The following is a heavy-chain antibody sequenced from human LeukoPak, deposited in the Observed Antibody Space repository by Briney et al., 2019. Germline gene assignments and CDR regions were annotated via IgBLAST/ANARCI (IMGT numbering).Heavy chain of an antibody. Sequence: SETLSLTCAVYGGSFSGYYWSWIRQPPGKGLEWIGEINHSGSTNYNPSLKSRVTISVDTSKNQFSLKLSSVTAADTAVYYCARGRTQNRSRYDILTGPRPFDYWGQGTLVTVSS. CDR2: INHSGST. V-gene: IGHV4-34*01. CDR3: ARGRTQNRSRYDILTGPRPFDY. J-gene: IGHJ4*02. CDR1: GGSFSGYY. D-gene: IGHD3-9*01.